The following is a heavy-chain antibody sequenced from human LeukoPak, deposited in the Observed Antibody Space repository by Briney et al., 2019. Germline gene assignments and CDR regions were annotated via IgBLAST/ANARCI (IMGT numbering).Heavy chain of an antibody. D-gene: IGHD6-19*01. CDR2: ISGSGGST. CDR3: AKGGKQWSHYFDY. Sequence: GGSLRLSCAASGFTFSSYAMSWVRQAPGKGLEWVSAISGSGGSTYYADSVKGRFTISRHNSKNTLYLQMNSLRAEDTAVYYWAKGGKQWSHYFDYWGQGTLVTVSS. J-gene: IGHJ4*02. V-gene: IGHV3-23*01. CDR1: GFTFSSYA.